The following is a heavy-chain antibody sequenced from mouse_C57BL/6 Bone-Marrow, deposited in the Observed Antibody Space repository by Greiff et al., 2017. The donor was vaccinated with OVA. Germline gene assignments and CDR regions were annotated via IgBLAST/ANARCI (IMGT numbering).Heavy chain of an antibody. CDR1: GFTFSSYA. V-gene: IGHV5-4*01. Sequence: EVQGVESGGGLVKPGGSLKLSCAASGFTFSSYAMSWVRQTPEKRLEWVATISDGGSYTYYPDNVTGRFTISRDNAKNNLYLQMSHLKSEDTAMYYCARSRITTGYYFDYWGQGTTLTVSS. CDR2: ISDGGSYT. D-gene: IGHD1-1*01. CDR3: ARSRITTGYYFDY. J-gene: IGHJ2*01.